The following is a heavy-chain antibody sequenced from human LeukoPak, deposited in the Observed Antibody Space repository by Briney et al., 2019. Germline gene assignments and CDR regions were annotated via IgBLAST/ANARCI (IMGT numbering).Heavy chain of an antibody. CDR1: GITLSNYG. Sequence: GGSLRLSCAVSGITLSNYGMSWVRQAPGKGLEWVAAITASGATTYYADSVKGRFTISRDGPQSTLYLQMNSLRAEDTAVYYCARAEAAGDNRGGYYYFYMDVWGKGTTVTVSS. CDR2: ITASGATT. D-gene: IGHD6-25*01. CDR3: ARAEAAGDNRGGYYYFYMDV. J-gene: IGHJ6*03. V-gene: IGHV3-23*01.